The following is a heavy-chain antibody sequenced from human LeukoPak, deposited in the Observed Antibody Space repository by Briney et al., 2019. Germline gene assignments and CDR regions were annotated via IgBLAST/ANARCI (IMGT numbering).Heavy chain of an antibody. J-gene: IGHJ4*02. D-gene: IGHD3/OR15-3a*01. CDR1: GFTFSSYA. V-gene: IGHV3-11*03. CDR2: ISNTGSYT. Sequence: GGSLRLSCAGSGFTFSSYAMSWIRQAPGQGLEWVSYISNTGSYTNYADSVRGRFTISRDNAKNSLYLQMNILRAEDTAVYYCARSRGTGPGAYFDYWGPGTLVTVSS. CDR3: ARSRGTGPGAYFDY.